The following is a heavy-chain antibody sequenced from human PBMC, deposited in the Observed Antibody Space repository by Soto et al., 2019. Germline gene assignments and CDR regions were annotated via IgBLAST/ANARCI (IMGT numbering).Heavy chain of an antibody. CDR2: IYYSGST. J-gene: IGHJ3*02. CDR3: AREGYDYVWGSYRGGDDAFDI. V-gene: IGHV4-59*01. CDR1: GGSISSYY. D-gene: IGHD3-16*02. Sequence: SETLSLTCTVSGGSISSYYWSWIRQPPGKGLEWIGYIYYSGSTNYNPSLKSRVTISVDTSKNQFSLKLSSVTAADTAVYYCAREGYDYVWGSYRGGDDAFDIWGQGTMVTVSS.